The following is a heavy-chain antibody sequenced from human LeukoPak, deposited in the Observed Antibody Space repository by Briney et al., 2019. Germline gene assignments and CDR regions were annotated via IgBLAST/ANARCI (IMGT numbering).Heavy chain of an antibody. CDR2: INHSGST. Sequence: SETLSLTCAVYGGSFNGYDWTWIRQPPGKGLEWIGEINHSGSTNYNPSLKSRVTISVDTSKNQFSLKLSSVTTADTAVYYCVRLRSWESLGYWGQGTLVTVSS. CDR1: GGSFNGYD. CDR3: VRLRSWESLGY. J-gene: IGHJ4*02. D-gene: IGHD1-26*01. V-gene: IGHV4-34*01.